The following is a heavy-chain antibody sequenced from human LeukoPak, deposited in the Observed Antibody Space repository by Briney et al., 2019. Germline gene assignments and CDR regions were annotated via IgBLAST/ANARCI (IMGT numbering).Heavy chain of an antibody. CDR2: IGTAGDT. J-gene: IGHJ4*02. Sequence: SGGSLRLFCAASGFTFSRHDMHWVRQANGKGLGWVSAIGTAGDTYYPGSVKGRFTISRENAKNSLYLQMNSLRAEDTAMYYCARGSSSSSTRVVDYWGQGNLVTVSS. D-gene: IGHD6-13*01. CDR3: ARGSSSSSTRVVDY. V-gene: IGHV3-13*01. CDR1: GFTFSRHD.